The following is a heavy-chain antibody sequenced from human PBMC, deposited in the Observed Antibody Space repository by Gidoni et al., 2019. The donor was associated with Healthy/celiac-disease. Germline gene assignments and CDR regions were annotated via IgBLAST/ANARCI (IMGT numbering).Heavy chain of an antibody. CDR3: ARGATLNYYYYYGMDV. Sequence: QVQLQQWGAGLLKPSETLSLTCAVYGGSFSGYYWSWIRQPPGKGLEWIGEINHSGSTNYNPSLKSRVTISVDTSKNQFSLKLSSVTAADTAVYYCARGATLNYYYYYGMDVWGQGTTVTVSS. J-gene: IGHJ6*02. CDR1: GGSFSGYY. CDR2: INHSGST. V-gene: IGHV4-34*01.